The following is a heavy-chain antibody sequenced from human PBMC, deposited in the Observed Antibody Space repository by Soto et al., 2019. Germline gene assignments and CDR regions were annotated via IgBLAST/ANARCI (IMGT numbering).Heavy chain of an antibody. CDR2: IYPGDSDT. V-gene: IGHV5-51*01. J-gene: IGHJ4*02. CDR3: ERKGSTMIVPEGIDY. Sequence: GESLKISCNGSGYSFTSYWIGWVRQMPGKGLEWMGIIYPGDSDTRYSPSFQGQVTISADKSISTAYLQWSSLKASDTAMYYCERKGSTMIVPEGIDYWGQGTLVTVSS. D-gene: IGHD3-22*01. CDR1: GYSFTSYW.